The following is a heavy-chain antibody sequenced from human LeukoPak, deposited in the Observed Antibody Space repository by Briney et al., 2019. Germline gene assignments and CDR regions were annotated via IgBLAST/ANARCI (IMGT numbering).Heavy chain of an antibody. CDR2: ISSSGSTI. V-gene: IGHV3-48*03. CDR3: ATHYYDSKNY. Sequence: GGPLRLSCAASGFTFSSYEMNWVRQAPGKGLEWVSYISSSGSTIYYADSVKGRFTISRDNAKNSLYLQMNSLRAEDTAVYYCATHYYDSKNYWGQGTLVTVSS. J-gene: IGHJ4*02. D-gene: IGHD3-22*01. CDR1: GFTFSSYE.